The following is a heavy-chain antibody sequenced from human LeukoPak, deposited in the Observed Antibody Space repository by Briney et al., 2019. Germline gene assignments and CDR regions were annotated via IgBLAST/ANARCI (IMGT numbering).Heavy chain of an antibody. J-gene: IGHJ4*02. D-gene: IGHD3-16*01. CDR2: IYYSGNT. CDR1: GXSIMNYY. V-gene: IGHV4-59*01. CDR3: ARDHGGYYFDY. Sequence: PSETLSLTWTVSGXSIMNYYGSWFRQPPGKRLEWIGHIYYSGNTNYNPSLKSRVSISVDTSRNQFSLRLSSVTAADTAVYYCARDHGGYYFDYWGQGTLVTVSS.